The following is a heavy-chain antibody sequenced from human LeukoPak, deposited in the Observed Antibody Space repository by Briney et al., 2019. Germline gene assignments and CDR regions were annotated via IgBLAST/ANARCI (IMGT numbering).Heavy chain of an antibody. CDR2: INHSGST. Sequence: SETLSLTCAVYGGSFSGYYWSWIRQPPGKGLEWIGEINHSGSTNYNPSLKSRVTISVDTSKNQFSLKLSSVTAADTAVYYCARRSIYGSGSYYYYYYYMDVWGNGTTVTVSS. D-gene: IGHD3-10*01. V-gene: IGHV4-34*01. CDR3: ARRSIYGSGSYYYYYYYMDV. CDR1: GGSFSGYY. J-gene: IGHJ6*03.